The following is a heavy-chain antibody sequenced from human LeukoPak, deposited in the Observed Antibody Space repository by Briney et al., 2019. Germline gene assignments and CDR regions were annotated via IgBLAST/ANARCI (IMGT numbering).Heavy chain of an antibody. CDR1: GGSFSGYY. J-gene: IGHJ6*02. V-gene: IGHV4-34*01. D-gene: IGHD6-6*01. Sequence: SETLSLTCAVYGGSFSGYYWSWIRQPPGKGLEWIGEINHSGSTNYNPSLKSRVTISVDTSKNQFSLKLSSVTAADTAVYYCARGRLSYPYSSSSRYYYGMDVWGQGTTVTVSS. CDR3: ARGRLSYPYSSSSRYYYGMDV. CDR2: INHSGST.